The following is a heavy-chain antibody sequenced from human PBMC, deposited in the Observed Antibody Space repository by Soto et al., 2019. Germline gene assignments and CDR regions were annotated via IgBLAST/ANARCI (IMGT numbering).Heavy chain of an antibody. Sequence: SETLSLTCTVSGVSISSNSYYWGWIRQPPGKGLEWIGTVYYSGSTYYSPSLKSRVTISVDTSRNQFSLRLSSVPAADTALYYCAIGVYAHCDSPTCPNFFNYWARETLVPVSS. CDR3: AIGVYAHCDSPTCPNFFNY. CDR1: GVSISSNSYY. V-gene: IGHV4-39*01. J-gene: IGHJ4*02. D-gene: IGHD2-2*01. CDR2: VYYSGST.